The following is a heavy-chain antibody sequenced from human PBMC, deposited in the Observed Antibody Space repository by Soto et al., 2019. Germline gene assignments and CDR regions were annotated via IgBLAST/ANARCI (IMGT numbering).Heavy chain of an antibody. CDR3: TREGNGMDV. D-gene: IGHD3-10*01. V-gene: IGHV3-49*04. Sequence: GGSLRLSCTASGFTFADYAMSWVRQAPGKGLEWVSFIRSKLYGGTTDYAASVKARFTISRDDSKNIAYLQMNDLKTEDTAVYYCTREGNGMDVWGQGTTVRSP. J-gene: IGHJ6*02. CDR1: GFTFADYA. CDR2: IRSKLYGGTT.